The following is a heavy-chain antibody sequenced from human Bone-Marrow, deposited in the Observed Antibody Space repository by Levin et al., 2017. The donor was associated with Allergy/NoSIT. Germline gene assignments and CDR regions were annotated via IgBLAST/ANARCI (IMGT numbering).Heavy chain of an antibody. CDR1: GDSVRGGDFY. V-gene: IGHV4-61*08. CDR3: ARGSPFDY. J-gene: IGHJ4*02. D-gene: IGHD2-15*01. CDR2: IYNSGST. Sequence: SQTLSLTCTVSGDSVRGGDFYWSWIRQPPGKGLEWIAYIYNSGSTNYNPSLKSRVTISVDMSENQFSLEMKSVTAADTAVYYCARGSPFDYWGQGTMVTVSS.